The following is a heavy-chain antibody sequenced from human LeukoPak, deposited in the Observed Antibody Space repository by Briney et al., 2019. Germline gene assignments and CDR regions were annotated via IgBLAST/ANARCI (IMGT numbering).Heavy chain of an antibody. J-gene: IGHJ4*02. D-gene: IGHD5-18*01. CDR2: ISGRGGST. CDR1: GFTFSSDA. V-gene: IGHV3-23*01. Sequence: GGSLRLSCTASGFTFSSDAMSGVRQAPGKGLEWVSAISGRGGSTYYADSVKGRFTLSRDNSKDTLYMQMNSLGAEDTAVYFCAHGRGDSYGNFDYCGQGTLVTVSS. CDR3: AHGRGDSYGNFDY.